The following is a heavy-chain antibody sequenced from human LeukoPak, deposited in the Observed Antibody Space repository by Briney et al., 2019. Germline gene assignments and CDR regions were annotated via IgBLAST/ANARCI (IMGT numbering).Heavy chain of an antibody. Sequence: GESLKISCRASGYSFSTNWIAWVRQMPGKGLEWMGIIYPGDSDTRYSPSFQGQVTISADKSISTAYLQWSSLKASDTAMYYCARGGDSAYEFDCWGQGTLVTVSS. V-gene: IGHV5-51*01. D-gene: IGHD5-12*01. CDR3: ARGGDSAYEFDC. CDR1: GYSFSTNW. J-gene: IGHJ4*02. CDR2: IYPGDSDT.